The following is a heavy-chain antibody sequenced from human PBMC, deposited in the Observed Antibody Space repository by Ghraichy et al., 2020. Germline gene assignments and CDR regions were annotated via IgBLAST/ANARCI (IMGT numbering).Heavy chain of an antibody. CDR2: INPGDSDT. D-gene: IGHD5-18*01. Sequence: GESLNISCKGSGYSFTFYWIGWVRQMSGKGLEWMGIINPGDSDTRYSPSFQGQVTISADKSINTAYLQWSSLKASDTAMYYCARSPALNTASDYWGQGTLVTVSS. CDR1: GYSFTFYW. CDR3: ARSPALNTASDY. V-gene: IGHV5-51*01. J-gene: IGHJ4*02.